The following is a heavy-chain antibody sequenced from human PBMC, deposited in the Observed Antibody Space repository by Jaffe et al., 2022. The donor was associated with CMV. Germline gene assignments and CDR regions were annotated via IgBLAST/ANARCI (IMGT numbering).Heavy chain of an antibody. Sequence: QLQLQESGPGLVKPSETLSLTCTVSGGSISSSSYYWGWIRQPPGKGLEWIGSIYYSGSTYYNPSLKSRVTISVDTSKNQFSLKLSSVTAADTAVYYCASLRNIAVAGYWGQGTLVTVSS. D-gene: IGHD6-19*01. V-gene: IGHV4-39*01. CDR2: IYYSGST. J-gene: IGHJ4*02. CDR1: GGSISSSSYY. CDR3: ASLRNIAVAGY.